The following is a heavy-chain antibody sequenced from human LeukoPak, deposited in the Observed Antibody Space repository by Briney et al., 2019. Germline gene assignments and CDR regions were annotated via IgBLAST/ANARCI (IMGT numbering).Heavy chain of an antibody. CDR3: ARGGRLEYCSSTSCAPFGY. Sequence: SETLSLTCAVYGGSFSGYYWSWIRQPPGKGLEWIGEINHSGSTNYNPSLKSRVTISVDTSKNQFSLKLSSVTAADTAVYYCARGGRLEYCSSTSCAPFGYWGQGTLVTVSS. J-gene: IGHJ4*02. V-gene: IGHV4-34*01. CDR2: INHSGST. D-gene: IGHD2-2*01. CDR1: GGSFSGYY.